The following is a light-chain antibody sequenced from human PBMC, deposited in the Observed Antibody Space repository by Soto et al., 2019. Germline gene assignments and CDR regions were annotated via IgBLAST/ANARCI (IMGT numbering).Light chain of an antibody. CDR1: SGHSSYA. J-gene: IGLJ2*01. V-gene: IGLV4-69*01. CDR2: LNSDGSH. Sequence: QPVLTQSPSASASLGASVKLTCTLSSGHSSYAIAWHQQQPEKGPRHLMKLNSDGSHSKGDGIPARFSGSSSGAERYLTISSHQSEDEDDYSYQTWGTGILVFGGGTKLTVL. CDR3: QTWGTGILV.